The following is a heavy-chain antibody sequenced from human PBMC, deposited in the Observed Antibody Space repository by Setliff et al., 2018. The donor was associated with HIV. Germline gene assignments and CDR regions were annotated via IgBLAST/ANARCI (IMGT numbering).Heavy chain of an antibody. CDR2: TSSSGDYT. CDR1: GFSFSSYS. J-gene: IGHJ4*02. D-gene: IGHD1-26*01. V-gene: IGHV3-21*01. CDR3: ARDRCSGSSTDY. Sequence: PGGSLRLSCAASGFSFSSYSMNWVRQAPGKGLEWVSSTSSSGDYTHYADSVKGRFTISRDNVKNSLYLQMNSLRAEDTAVYYCARDRCSGSSTDYWGQGTLVTVSS.